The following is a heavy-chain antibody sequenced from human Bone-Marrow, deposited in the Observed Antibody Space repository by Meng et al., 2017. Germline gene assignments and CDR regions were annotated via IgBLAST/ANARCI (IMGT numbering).Heavy chain of an antibody. V-gene: IGHV3-7*01. Sequence: LKISCAASGFTFSCYLLSWGRQAPGTGLEGVANIKQDGSEKYYVDSVKGRFTISRDNAKNSLYLQMNSLRAEDTAVYYCARMSGYSSSWSYYYYYYGMDVWGQGTTVTVSS. D-gene: IGHD6-13*01. CDR1: GFTFSCYL. J-gene: IGHJ6*02. CDR3: ARMSGYSSSWSYYYYYYGMDV. CDR2: IKQDGSEK.